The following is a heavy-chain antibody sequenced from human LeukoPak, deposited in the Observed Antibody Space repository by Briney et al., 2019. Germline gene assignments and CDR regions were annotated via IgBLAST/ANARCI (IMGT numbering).Heavy chain of an antibody. D-gene: IGHD6-6*01. CDR3: ARDVSIAAQSPPGRY. CDR2: IIPIFGIA. V-gene: IGHV1-69*04. CDR1: GGTSSSYA. J-gene: IGHJ4*02. Sequence: SVKVSCKASGGTSSSYAISWVRQAPGQGLEWMGRIIPIFGIANYAQKFQGRVTITADKSTSTAYMELSSLRSEDTAVYYCARDVSIAAQSPPGRYWGQGTLVTVSS.